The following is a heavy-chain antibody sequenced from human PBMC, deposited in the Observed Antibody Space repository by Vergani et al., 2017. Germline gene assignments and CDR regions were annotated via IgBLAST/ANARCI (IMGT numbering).Heavy chain of an antibody. J-gene: IGHJ4*02. Sequence: QVQLVQSGAEVKKPGASVKVSCKASGYTFTSYAMHWVRQAPGQRLEWMGWINAGNGNTKYSQKFQGSVTITRDTSASTAYMELSSLRSEDTAVYYCARDPEQWGSFIDYWGEGCLVTVSA. D-gene: IGHD3-16*01. V-gene: IGHV1-3*01. CDR1: GYTFTSYA. CDR2: INAGNGNT. CDR3: ARDPEQWGSFIDY.